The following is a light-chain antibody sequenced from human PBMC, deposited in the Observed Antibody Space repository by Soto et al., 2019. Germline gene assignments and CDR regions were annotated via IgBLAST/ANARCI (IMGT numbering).Light chain of an antibody. CDR2: TAS. J-gene: IGKJ1*01. CDR3: QQHNSYPLT. V-gene: IGKV1-17*01. Sequence: DIQMTQSPSSLSASVGDRVTITCRASQGIRNKVGWYQQYPGKAPKRLIYTASSVERGVPSRFSGSGSGTEFTLTISSLQPEDFATYYSQQHNSYPLTFGQGTKVEIK. CDR1: QGIRNK.